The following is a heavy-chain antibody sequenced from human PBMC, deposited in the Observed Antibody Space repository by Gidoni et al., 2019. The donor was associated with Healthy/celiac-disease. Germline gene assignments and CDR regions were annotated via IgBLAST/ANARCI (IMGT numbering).Heavy chain of an antibody. CDR2: SIPIFGTA. D-gene: IGHD2-15*01. CDR3: ARDSPYCSGGSCYSGVGWFDP. V-gene: IGHV1-69*01. Sequence: QVQLVQSGAAVKKPGSSVKVSCKASGGTFSSYAISWVRQAPGQGLEWMGGSIPIFGTANYAQKFQGRVTITADESTSTAYMELSSLRSEDTAVYYCARDSPYCSGGSCYSGVGWFDPWGQGTLVTVSS. CDR1: GGTFSSYA. J-gene: IGHJ5*02.